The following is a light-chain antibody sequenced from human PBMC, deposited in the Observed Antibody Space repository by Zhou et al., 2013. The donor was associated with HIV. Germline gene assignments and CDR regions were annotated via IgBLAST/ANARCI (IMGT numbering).Light chain of an antibody. Sequence: EIVLTQSPGTLSLSPGERATLSCRASQSVSSSYLAWYQQKPGQAPRLLIYGASSRATGIPDRFSGSGSGTDFTLTISRLEPEDFAVYYCQQYGKLHQRTFGQGTKVEIK. J-gene: IGKJ1*01. V-gene: IGKV3-20*01. CDR3: QQYGKLHQRT. CDR1: QSVSSSY. CDR2: GAS.